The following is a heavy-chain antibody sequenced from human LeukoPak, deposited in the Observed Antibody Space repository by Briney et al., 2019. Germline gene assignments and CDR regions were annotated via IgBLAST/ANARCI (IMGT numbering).Heavy chain of an antibody. CDR3: ARVRRIFGANWFDP. CDR1: GFTFSDYY. CDR2: TRNKDRSYST. Sequence: GGSLRLSCAVSGFTFSDYYMDWVRQAPGKGLEWVARTRNKDRSYSTEYAPSVQGRFSISRDDSKDSLHLQMNSLRAEDTAVYYCARVRRIFGANWFDPWGQGTLVTVSS. J-gene: IGHJ5*02. D-gene: IGHD3-3*02. V-gene: IGHV3-72*01.